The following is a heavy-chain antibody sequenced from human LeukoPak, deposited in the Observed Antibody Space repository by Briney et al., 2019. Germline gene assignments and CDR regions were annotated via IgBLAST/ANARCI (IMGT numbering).Heavy chain of an antibody. D-gene: IGHD5-12*01. Sequence: VASVKVSCKASGYTFTGYYMHWVRRAPGQGLGWMGWINPNSGGTNYAQKFQGRVTMTRDTSISTAYMELSRLRSDDTAVYYCARDPDIVALDYWGQGTLVTVSS. CDR2: INPNSGGT. V-gene: IGHV1-2*02. CDR3: ARDPDIVALDY. J-gene: IGHJ4*02. CDR1: GYTFTGYY.